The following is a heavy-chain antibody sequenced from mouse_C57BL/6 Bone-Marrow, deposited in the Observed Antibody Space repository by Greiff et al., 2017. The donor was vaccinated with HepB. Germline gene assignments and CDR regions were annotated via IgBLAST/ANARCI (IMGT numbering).Heavy chain of an antibody. CDR1: GYTFTDYY. CDR3: ARMGSYYAMDY. V-gene: IGHV1-26*01. D-gene: IGHD2-3*01. CDR2: INPNNGGT. J-gene: IGHJ4*01. Sequence: EVKLQQSGPELVKPGASVKISCKASGYTFTDYYMNWVKQSHGKSLEWIGDINPNNGGTSYNQKFKGKATLTVDKSSSTAYMELRSLTSEDSAVYYCARMGSYYAMDYWGQGTSVTVSS.